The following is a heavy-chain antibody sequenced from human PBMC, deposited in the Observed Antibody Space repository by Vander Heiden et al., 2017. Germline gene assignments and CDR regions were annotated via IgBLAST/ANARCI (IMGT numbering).Heavy chain of an antibody. J-gene: IGHJ4*02. Sequence: QLQLQESGPGLVKPSETLSLTCTVSGGSISSSSYYWGWIRQPPGKGLEWIGSIYYSGSTYYNPSLKSRVTISVDTSKNQLSLKLSSVTAADTAVYYCARRTATRMGHYFDYWGQGTLVTVSS. CDR1: GGSISSSSYY. V-gene: IGHV4-39*01. CDR3: ARRTATRMGHYFDY. D-gene: IGHD6-25*01. CDR2: IYYSGST.